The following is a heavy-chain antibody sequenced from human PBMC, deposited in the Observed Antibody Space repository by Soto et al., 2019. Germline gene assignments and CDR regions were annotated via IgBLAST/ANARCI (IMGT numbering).Heavy chain of an antibody. CDR1: GGSITGAYY. CDR3: ARVRDSFGLDV. J-gene: IGHJ6*02. CDR2: IHYRGST. V-gene: IGHV4-31*03. Sequence: QVQLLESGPGLVKSSETLSLTCRLSGGSITGAYYWNWIRQHPGKGLEWIGSIHYRGSTYYNPSLKTRITISLDRSNNQFSLNLSSVTAADTAVYYCARVRDSFGLDVWGQGTTVTVSS. D-gene: IGHD2-15*01.